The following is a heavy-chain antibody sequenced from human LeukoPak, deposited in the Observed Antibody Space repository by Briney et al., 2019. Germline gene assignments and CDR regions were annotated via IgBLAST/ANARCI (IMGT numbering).Heavy chain of an antibody. J-gene: IGHJ4*02. CDR3: ARASWVRGVIYNFDY. CDR1: GGSISSGGYS. V-gene: IGHV4-30-2*01. CDR2: IYHSGST. Sequence: SQTLSLTCAVSGGSISSGGYSWSWIRQPPGKGLEWIGYIYHSGSTYYNPSLKSRATISVDRSKNQFSLKLSSVTAADTAVYYCARASWVRGVIYNFDYWGQGTLVTVSS. D-gene: IGHD3-10*01.